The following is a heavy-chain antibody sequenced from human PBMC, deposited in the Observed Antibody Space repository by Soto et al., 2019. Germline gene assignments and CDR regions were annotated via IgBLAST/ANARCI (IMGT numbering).Heavy chain of an antibody. V-gene: IGHV4-59*01. D-gene: IGHD3-3*01. Sequence: SETLSLTCTVSGGPISSYYWSWIRQPPGKGLEWIGYIYYSGSASYNPSLKSRVTISVDKSKNQFSLNLSSVTAADTAVYYCARDGYDFYFDYWGQGTLVTVSS. J-gene: IGHJ4*02. CDR2: IYYSGSA. CDR1: GGPISSYY. CDR3: ARDGYDFYFDY.